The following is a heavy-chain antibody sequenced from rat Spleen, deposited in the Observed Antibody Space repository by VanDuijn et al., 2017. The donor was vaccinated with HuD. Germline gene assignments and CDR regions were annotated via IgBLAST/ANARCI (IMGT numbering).Heavy chain of an antibody. J-gene: IGHJ2*01. Sequence: EVQLVESGGGLVQPGRSLKLSCAASGFTFSNYDMAWVRQAPTKGLEWVASITPGGDNSYYRDSVKGRFSISRDDAKSTLYLQMDSLRSEDTATYYCARRGDFDYWGQGVMVTVSS. D-gene: IGHD4-3*01. CDR1: GFTFSNYD. CDR2: ITPGGDNS. CDR3: ARRGDFDY. V-gene: IGHV5-25*01.